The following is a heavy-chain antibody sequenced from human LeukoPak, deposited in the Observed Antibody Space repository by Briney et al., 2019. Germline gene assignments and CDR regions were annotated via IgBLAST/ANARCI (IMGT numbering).Heavy chain of an antibody. D-gene: IGHD6-19*01. CDR1: GFTFSSYA. J-gene: IGHJ4*02. Sequence: PGRSLRLSCAASGFTFSSYAMHWVRQAPGKGLEWVAVISYDGSNKYYADSVKGRFTISRDNSKNTLYLQMNSLRAEDTAVYYCASLTQGIAVAGLWDWGQGTLVTVSS. V-gene: IGHV3-30-3*01. CDR2: ISYDGSNK. CDR3: ASLTQGIAVAGLWD.